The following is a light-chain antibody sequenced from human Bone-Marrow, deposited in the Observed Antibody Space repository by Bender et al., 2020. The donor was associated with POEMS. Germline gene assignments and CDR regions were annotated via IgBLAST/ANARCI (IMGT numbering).Light chain of an antibody. V-gene: IGLV2-23*01. CDR3: YSYAGSSTYV. J-gene: IGLJ1*01. CDR1: SRGAGSYNL. Sequence: QSALTQPASVSGSPGQAITISCTTTSRGAGSYNLVSWYQQYPGKVPKLIIYEGDKRPSGVSDRFSGSRAGNTASLTVSGLQAEDEADYYCYSYAGSSTYVFGTGTTVTVL. CDR2: EGD.